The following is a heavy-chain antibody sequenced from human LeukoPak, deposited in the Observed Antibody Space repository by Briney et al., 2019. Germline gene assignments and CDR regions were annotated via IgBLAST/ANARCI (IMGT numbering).Heavy chain of an antibody. CDR1: GYSISSGYY. J-gene: IGHJ5*02. CDR2: IYYSGST. Sequence: SETLSLTCTVSGYSISSGYYWGWIRQPPGKGLEWIGYIYYSGSTNYNPSLKSPVTISVDTSKNQFSLKLSSVTAADTAVYYCAREVVVVANNWFDPWGQGTLVTVSS. V-gene: IGHV4-38-2*02. CDR3: AREVVVVANNWFDP. D-gene: IGHD2-15*01.